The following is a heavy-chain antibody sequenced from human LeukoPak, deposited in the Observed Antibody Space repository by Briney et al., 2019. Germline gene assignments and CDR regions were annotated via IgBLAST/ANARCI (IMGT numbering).Heavy chain of an antibody. CDR1: GFTFSDYD. V-gene: IGHV3-13*01. CDR3: ARFGPDAFDI. Sequence: GGSLRLSCAASGFTFSDYDMHWVRQVIGRGREWVSTIGTVGDTYYRDSVKGRFTISRENANNSLYLQMNSLRGGDTAVYYCARFGPDAFDIWGPGTMVTVSS. CDR2: IGTVGDT. J-gene: IGHJ3*02. D-gene: IGHD3-16*01.